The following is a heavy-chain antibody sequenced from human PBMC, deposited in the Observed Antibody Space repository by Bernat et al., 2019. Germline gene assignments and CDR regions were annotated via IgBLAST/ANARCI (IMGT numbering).Heavy chain of an antibody. Sequence: QVQLVESGGGVVQPGRSLRLSCAASGFTFSSYGMHWVRQAPGKGLEWVAVIWYDGSNKYYADSVKGRFTISRDNSKNTLYLQMNSLRAEDMAVYYCARDSRFSGVYYMDVWGKGTTVTVSS. CDR3: ARDSRFSGVYYMDV. V-gene: IGHV3-33*01. D-gene: IGHD3-3*01. CDR1: GFTFSSYG. CDR2: IWYDGSNK. J-gene: IGHJ6*03.